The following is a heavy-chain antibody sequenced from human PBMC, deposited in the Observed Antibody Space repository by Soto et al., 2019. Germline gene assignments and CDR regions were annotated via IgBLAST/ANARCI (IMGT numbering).Heavy chain of an antibody. CDR3: VRHDPSTFYFYFSSGYYFSWYYYGMDV. CDR1: GGSISSGGYS. J-gene: IGHJ6*02. D-gene: IGHD3-22*01. CDR2: MYHSGST. V-gene: IGHV4-30-2*03. Sequence: SETLSLTCAVSGGSISSGGYSWSWIRQPPGKGLEWIGYMYHSGSTYYNPSLKSRVTISVDTSKNQFSLKLSSVTAADTAVYYCVRHDPSTFYFYFSSGYYFSWYYYGMDVWGQGTTVTVSS.